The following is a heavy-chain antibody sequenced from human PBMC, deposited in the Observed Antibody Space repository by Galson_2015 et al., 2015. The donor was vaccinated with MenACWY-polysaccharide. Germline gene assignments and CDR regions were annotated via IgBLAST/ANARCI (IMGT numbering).Heavy chain of an antibody. Sequence: SLRLSCAASGLTFTNYYMGWVRQAPGKGLEWVANIKQHGNDKYYVDSVKGRFTISRDNAKNSVYLQMNSLRAEDTAVYFCARRAVGDFDYWGQGTLVTVSS. D-gene: IGHD3-16*01. CDR2: IKQHGNDK. CDR3: ARRAVGDFDY. J-gene: IGHJ4*02. V-gene: IGHV3-7*01. CDR1: GLTFTNYY.